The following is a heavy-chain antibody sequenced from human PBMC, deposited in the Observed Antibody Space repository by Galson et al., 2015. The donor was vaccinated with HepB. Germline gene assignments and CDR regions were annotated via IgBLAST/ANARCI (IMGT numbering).Heavy chain of an antibody. Sequence: SLRLSCAASGFIVSNNYMSWVRQAPGKGLEWVSVIYSGGITHYADSVRGRFTISRDNSRNTLYLEMNSLRGEDTAVYYSVRDRHSGSQELAVGAYFDYWGQGTLVTVSS. CDR2: IYSGGIT. J-gene: IGHJ4*02. CDR1: GFIVSNNY. D-gene: IGHD1-26*01. CDR3: VRDRHSGSQELAVGAYFDY. V-gene: IGHV3-53*01.